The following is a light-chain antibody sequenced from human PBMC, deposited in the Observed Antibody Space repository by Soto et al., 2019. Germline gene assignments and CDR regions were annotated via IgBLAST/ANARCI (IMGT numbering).Light chain of an antibody. V-gene: IGKV3-11*01. CDR2: DAS. CDR1: QTVDIY. Sequence: EIVVKQAPAALSWPQGERATLSCTASQTVDIYLAWYQQKPGKAPRLLIYDASNRATGIPARFSGSGSGTDFTLTISSLEPEDFAVYYCQQCSNWPQKFGQGTKVDIK. J-gene: IGKJ1*01. CDR3: QQCSNWPQK.